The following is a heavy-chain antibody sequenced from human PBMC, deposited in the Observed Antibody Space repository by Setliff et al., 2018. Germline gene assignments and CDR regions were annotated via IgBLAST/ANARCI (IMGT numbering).Heavy chain of an antibody. V-gene: IGHV2-5*01. D-gene: IGHD3-16*02. CDR3: ARSTYHYNSPDS. J-gene: IGHJ4*02. CDR1: GFSLSTSGVS. CDR2: IYSNDDK. Sequence: SGPTLVNPTQTLTLTCTFSGFSLSTSGVSVGWIRQPPGKALEFLAVIYSNDDKRYSPSLRSRVTITKDTSKNQVVLIMTNMDFEDTATYYCARSTYHYNSPDSWGQGTLVTVSS.